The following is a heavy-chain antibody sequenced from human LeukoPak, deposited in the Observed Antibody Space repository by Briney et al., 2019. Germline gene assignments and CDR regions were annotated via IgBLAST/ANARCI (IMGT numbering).Heavy chain of an antibody. D-gene: IGHD6-19*01. CDR2: IKNDGSEK. CDR3: ARELGWDSSEGRDY. Sequence: GGSLRLSCAASGFTFSSFWMSWVRQAPGKGLEWVANIKNDGSEKYYVDSVKGRFNISRDNAKNSLYLQMSSLRAEDTAVYYCARELGWDSSEGRDYWGQGSLVTVSS. CDR1: GFTFSSFW. V-gene: IGHV3-7*01. J-gene: IGHJ4*02.